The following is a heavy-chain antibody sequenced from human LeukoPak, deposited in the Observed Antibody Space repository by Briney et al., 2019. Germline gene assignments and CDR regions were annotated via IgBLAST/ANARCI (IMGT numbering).Heavy chain of an antibody. CDR3: ARGMVSMDV. CDR1: GFTFSSYA. CDR2: ISYDGSSK. Sequence: GGSLRLSCAASGFTFSSYAMHWVRQAPGKGLEWVAVISYDGSSKYYADSVKGRFTISSDNSKNTLYLQMNSLRAEDTAVYYCARGMVSMDVWGQGTTVTVSS. D-gene: IGHD3-10*01. V-gene: IGHV3-30-3*01. J-gene: IGHJ6*02.